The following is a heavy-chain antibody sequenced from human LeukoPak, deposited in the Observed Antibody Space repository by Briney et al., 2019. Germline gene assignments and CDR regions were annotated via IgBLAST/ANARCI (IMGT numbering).Heavy chain of an antibody. CDR2: ISYDGSNK. CDR3: ARVDTAMVSYYYYGMDV. Sequence: GGSLRLSCAASGFTFSSHAMHWVRRAPGKGLEWVAVISYDGSNKYYADSVKGRFTISRDNSKNTLYLQMNSLRAEDTAVYYCARVDTAMVSYYYYGMDVWGQGTTVTVSS. CDR1: GFTFSSHA. V-gene: IGHV3-30*04. J-gene: IGHJ6*02. D-gene: IGHD5-18*01.